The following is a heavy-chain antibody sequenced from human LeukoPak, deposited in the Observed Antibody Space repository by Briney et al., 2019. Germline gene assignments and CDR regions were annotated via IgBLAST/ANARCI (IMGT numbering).Heavy chain of an antibody. Sequence: SVKVSCKASGGTFSSYAISWVRQAPGQGLEWMGGIIPIFGTANYAQKFQGRVTITADESTSTAYMELSSLRSEDTAVYYCARADTAMATVHYYYYGMDVWGQGTTVTVS. CDR2: IIPIFGTA. CDR1: GGTFSSYA. V-gene: IGHV1-69*13. CDR3: ARADTAMATVHYYYYGMDV. J-gene: IGHJ6*02. D-gene: IGHD5-18*01.